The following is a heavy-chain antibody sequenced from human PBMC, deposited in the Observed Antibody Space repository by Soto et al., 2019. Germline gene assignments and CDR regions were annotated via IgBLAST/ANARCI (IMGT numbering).Heavy chain of an antibody. Sequence: QMEQSGAEVRKPGSSVKVSCKPSGGSLTSYLMAWVRQAPGQGFEWMGGIIPIHGTTEYAQKFQGRVTITADESTNRATLELTGLTSEDTAVYYCARGWGLVSWGQGTLVTVSS. D-gene: IGHD3-16*01. CDR2: IIPIHGTT. J-gene: IGHJ4*02. CDR3: ARGWGLVS. V-gene: IGHV1-69*01. CDR1: GGSLTSYL.